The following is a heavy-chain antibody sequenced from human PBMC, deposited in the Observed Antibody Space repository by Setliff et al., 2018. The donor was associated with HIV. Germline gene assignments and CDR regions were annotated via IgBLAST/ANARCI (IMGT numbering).Heavy chain of an antibody. CDR2: VFYTGFA. J-gene: IGHJ4*02. CDR3: ARHGVDDTSANYFRFGVHDH. V-gene: IGHV4-59*08. Sequence: SETLSLTCTVSGDSIRGYYWSWIRQPPGKGLEWMGYVFYTGFAAYNPSLKSRVTISVDTSKNQFSLKLSSVTAADTAVYYCARHGVDDTSANYFRFGVHDHWGQGTLVTVSS. D-gene: IGHD3-22*01. CDR1: GDSIRGYY.